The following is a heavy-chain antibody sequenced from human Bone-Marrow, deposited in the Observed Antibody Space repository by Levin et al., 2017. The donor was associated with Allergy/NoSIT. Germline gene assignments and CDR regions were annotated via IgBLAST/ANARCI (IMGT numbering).Heavy chain of an antibody. CDR2: IYSSGNT. D-gene: IGHD3-3*01. J-gene: IGHJ6*02. CDR1: DGSISTNS. CDR3: ARLRSGYYYYYGMDV. V-gene: IGHV4-59*01. Sequence: SETLSLTCIVSDGSISTNSWTWIRQSPGMRLEWIGYIYSSGNTNYNPSLRSRVTISGDASKNQLSLKLSSVTAADTAVYYCARLRSGYYYYYGMDVWGQGTTVTVSS.